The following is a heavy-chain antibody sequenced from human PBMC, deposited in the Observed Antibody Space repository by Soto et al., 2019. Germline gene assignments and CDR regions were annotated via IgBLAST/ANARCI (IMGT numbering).Heavy chain of an antibody. J-gene: IGHJ5*02. CDR3: ARGLNLGALPSRFHR. D-gene: IGHD3-16*02. Sequence: PSETLSLTCSVSGASVNDGNYYWSWIRQSPEKGLEWIGLIHHSGITNYNPSLKRRVTISLDTSKNDFSLKLSSVTVADTAIYYCARGLNLGALPSRFHRWGEGTQVTVSS. CDR1: GASVNDGNYY. CDR2: IHHSGIT. V-gene: IGHV4-61*03.